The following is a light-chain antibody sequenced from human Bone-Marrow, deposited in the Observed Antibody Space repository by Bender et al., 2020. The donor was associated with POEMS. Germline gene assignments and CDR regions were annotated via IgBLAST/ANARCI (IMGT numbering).Light chain of an antibody. J-gene: IGLJ3*02. CDR3: AAWEDSLNGWV. V-gene: IGLV1-44*01. CDR2: INN. Sequence: QSVLTQPPSASGTPGQRVTISCSGSSSNIGTNPVNWYQQLPGTAPKLLIYINNQRPSVVPDRFSGSKSGTSASLASSGRQSEDEADYYCAAWEDSLNGWVFGGGTKLTVL. CDR1: SSNIGTNP.